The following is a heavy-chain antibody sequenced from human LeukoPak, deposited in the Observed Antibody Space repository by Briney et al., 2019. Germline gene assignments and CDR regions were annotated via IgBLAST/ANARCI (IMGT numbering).Heavy chain of an antibody. CDR2: ISYSGGA. J-gene: IGHJ6*03. CDR3: AGKTRSFSYTYGDAYSYYYMDV. Sequence: PSETLSLTCTVSGGSGTSDSWSWVRQPPGQGLEWIGYISYSGGASYNPSLKSRVTISVEPSKSQLSLKLRSVSASDAAVDYCAGKTRSFSYTYGDAYSYYYMDVRGKGTTVIVS. CDR1: GGSGTSDS. V-gene: IGHV4-59*02. D-gene: IGHD5-18*01.